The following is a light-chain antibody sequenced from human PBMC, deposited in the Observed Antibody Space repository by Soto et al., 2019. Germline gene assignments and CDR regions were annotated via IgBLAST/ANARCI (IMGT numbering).Light chain of an antibody. J-gene: IGKJ4*01. V-gene: IGKV3-15*01. CDR1: QSVSSN. CDR3: QQYNNWPPLT. Sequence: EIVMTQSPATLSVSPVERATLSCMASQSVSSNLAWYQQKPGQAPRLLIYGASTRAAGISDRFRGSGSGTEFTLTISSLRSEDSAIYYCQQYNNWPPLTFGGGTKVDIK. CDR2: GAS.